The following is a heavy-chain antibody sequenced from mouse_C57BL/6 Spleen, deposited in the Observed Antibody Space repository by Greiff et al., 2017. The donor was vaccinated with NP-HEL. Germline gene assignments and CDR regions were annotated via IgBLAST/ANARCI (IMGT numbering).Heavy chain of an antibody. CDR2: INPGSGGT. CDR3: ARVDYAMDY. V-gene: IGHV1-54*01. CDR1: GYAFTNYL. Sequence: VKLMESGAELVRPGTSVKVSCKASGYAFTNYLIEWVKQRPGQGLEWIGVINPGSGGTNYNEKFKGKATLTADKSSSTAYMQLSSLTSEDSAVYFCARVDYAMDYWGQGTSVTVSS. J-gene: IGHJ4*01.